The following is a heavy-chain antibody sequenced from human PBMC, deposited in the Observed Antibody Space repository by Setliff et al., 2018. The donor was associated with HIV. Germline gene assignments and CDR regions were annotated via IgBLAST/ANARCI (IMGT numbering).Heavy chain of an antibody. CDR3: AREGIAAAGSYSYGFGQIDY. J-gene: IGHJ4*02. CDR1: GFTFSSYS. Sequence: GSLRLSCAASGFTFSSYSMNWVRQAPGKGLEWVSYISSSSSTIYYADSVKGRFTISRDNAKNSLYLQMNSLRAEDTAVYYCAREGIAAAGSYSYGFGQIDYWGQGTLVTVSS. V-gene: IGHV3-48*01. CDR2: ISSSSSTI. D-gene: IGHD6-13*01.